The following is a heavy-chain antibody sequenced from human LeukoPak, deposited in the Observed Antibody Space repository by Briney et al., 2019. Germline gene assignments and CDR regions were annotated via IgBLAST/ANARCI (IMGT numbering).Heavy chain of an antibody. V-gene: IGHV3-30-3*01. J-gene: IGHJ4*02. CDR1: GFTFSSYA. D-gene: IGHD3-10*01. CDR2: ISYDGSNK. Sequence: GGSLRLSCAASGFTFSSYAMHWVRQAPGKGLEWVAVISYDGSNKYYADSVKGRFTISRDNSRNTLYLQMNSLRAEDTAVYYCAREEAGRVVPFFDYWGLGTLVTVSS. CDR3: AREEAGRVVPFFDY.